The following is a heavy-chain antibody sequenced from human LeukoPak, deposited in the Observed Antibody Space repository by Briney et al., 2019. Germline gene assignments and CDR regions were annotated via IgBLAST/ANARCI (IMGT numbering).Heavy chain of an antibody. CDR2: INNDGNLKTDGRDT. D-gene: IGHD1-26*01. J-gene: IGHJ2*01. CDR3: AGGVGTDTPEWYFDL. CDR1: GFTLSNYW. V-gene: IGHV3-74*01. Sequence: GGSLRLSCAASGFTLSNYWMIHWVRQVPGKGLQWVSRINNDGNLKTDGRDTGYADSVKGRFTISTDNAKNTLYLQVKSLRAEDKAVYYCAGGVGTDTPEWYFDLWGSGTPVTVSS.